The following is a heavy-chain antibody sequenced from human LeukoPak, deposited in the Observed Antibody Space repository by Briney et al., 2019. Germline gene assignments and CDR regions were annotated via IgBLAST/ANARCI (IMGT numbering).Heavy chain of an antibody. CDR3: ARGRFVARTYYGGDCYSPYYYYYYMDV. Sequence: SVKVSCKASGGTFSSYAISWVRQAPGQGLEWMGRIIPIFGTANYAQKFQGRVTITTDESTSTAYMELSSLRSEDTAVYYCARGRFVARTYYGGDCYSPYYYYYYMDVWGKGTTVTVSS. J-gene: IGHJ6*03. CDR1: GGTFSSYA. D-gene: IGHD2-21*02. CDR2: IIPIFGTA. V-gene: IGHV1-69*05.